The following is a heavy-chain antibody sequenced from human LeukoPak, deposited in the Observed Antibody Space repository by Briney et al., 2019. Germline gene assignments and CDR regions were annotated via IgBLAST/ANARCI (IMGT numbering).Heavy chain of an antibody. CDR2: INLSGST. J-gene: IGHJ3*02. V-gene: IGHV4-34*01. CDR3: WRDGRHYDSSGYLFFDAFDI. D-gene: IGHD3-22*01. Sequence: PETLSLTCAVYGGCFSGYYWSWIRHPPGKGLEWIGEINLSGSTNYNPSLKSRVTISVDTSKNQFSLKLSSVTAADTAVYYCWRDGRHYDSSGYLFFDAFDIWGQGTMVTVSS. CDR1: GGCFSGYY.